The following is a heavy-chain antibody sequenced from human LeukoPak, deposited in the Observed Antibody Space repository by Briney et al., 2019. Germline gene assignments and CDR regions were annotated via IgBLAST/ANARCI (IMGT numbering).Heavy chain of an antibody. CDR3: ARVVYSSGWYDYYGMDV. D-gene: IGHD6-19*01. CDR1: GGSISSYY. CDR2: IYYSGST. Sequence: PSETLSLTCTVSGGSISSYYWSWIRQPPGKGLEWIGYIYYSGSTNYNPSLKSRVTISVDTSKNQFSLKLSSVTAADTAVYYCARVVYSSGWYDYYGMDVWGQGPTVTVSS. J-gene: IGHJ6*02. V-gene: IGHV4-59*01.